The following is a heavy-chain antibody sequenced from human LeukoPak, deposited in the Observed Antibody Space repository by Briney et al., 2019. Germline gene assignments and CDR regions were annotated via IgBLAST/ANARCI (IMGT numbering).Heavy chain of an antibody. D-gene: IGHD3-10*01. CDR1: GGSISVYY. CDR3: ARSRTENYYGSGSYYFRPYYFDY. V-gene: IGHV4-4*07. J-gene: IGHJ4*02. CDR2: IYTSGST. Sequence: SETLSLTCTVSGGSISVYYWSWIRQPAGKGLEWIGRIYTSGSTNYNPSLKSRVTMSVDTSKNQFPLKLSSVTAADTAVYYCARSRTENYYGSGSYYFRPYYFDYWGQGTLVTVSS.